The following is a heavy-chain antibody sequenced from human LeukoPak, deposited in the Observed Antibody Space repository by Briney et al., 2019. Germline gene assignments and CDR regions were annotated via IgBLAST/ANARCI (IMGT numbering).Heavy chain of an antibody. CDR2: MNPNSGNT. D-gene: IGHD6-13*01. CDR3: ARGRRAAAGTGYGMDV. CDR1: GYTFTSYD. V-gene: IGHV1-8*01. J-gene: IGHJ6*02. Sequence: ASVKVSCKASGYTFTSYDINWVRQATGQGLEWMGWMNPNSGNTGCAQKFQGRVTMTRNTSISTAYMELSSLRSEDTAVYYCARGRRAAAGTGYGMDVWGQGTTVTVSS.